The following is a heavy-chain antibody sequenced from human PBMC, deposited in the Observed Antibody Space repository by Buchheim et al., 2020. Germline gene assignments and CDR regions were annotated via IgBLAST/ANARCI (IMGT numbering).Heavy chain of an antibody. V-gene: IGHV3-33*01. D-gene: IGHD2-15*01. J-gene: IGHJ4*02. CDR2: LWSDGSKK. CDR3: ARVRGSCSGGSCYSDY. Sequence: QVQLVESGGGVVQPGGSLRLPCAVSGFTLSDYGMQWVRQAPGKGLEWVAILWSDGSKKYYGDSVKGRFTISKDNSKSTLYLQMNSLRAEDMAVYYCARVRGSCSGGSCYSDYWGQGTL. CDR1: GFTLSDYG.